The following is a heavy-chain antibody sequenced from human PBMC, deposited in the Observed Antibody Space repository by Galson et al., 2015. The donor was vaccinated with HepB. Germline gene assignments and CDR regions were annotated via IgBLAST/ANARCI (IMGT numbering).Heavy chain of an antibody. Sequence: LRLSCAASGFTSSSYAMSWVRQAPGKGLEWVSVISGSGSGTYYADSVKGRFTISRDNSKNTLYLQMNSLRADDTAVYYCAKVRKVGATRYFDYWGQGTLVTVSS. V-gene: IGHV3-23*01. J-gene: IGHJ4*02. CDR1: GFTSSSYA. CDR2: ISGSGSGT. CDR3: AKVRKVGATRYFDY. D-gene: IGHD1-26*01.